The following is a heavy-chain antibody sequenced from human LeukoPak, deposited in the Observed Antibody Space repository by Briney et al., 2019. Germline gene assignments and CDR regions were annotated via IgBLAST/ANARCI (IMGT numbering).Heavy chain of an antibody. J-gene: IGHJ3*02. CDR1: GYTFSSYG. D-gene: IGHD3-22*01. CDR3: ARPGDSSGSAAFDI. CDR2: ISPYNGNT. V-gene: IGHV1-18*01. Sequence: ASVKVSCKASGYTFSSYGISWVRQAPGQGLEWMGWISPYNGNTNNAQKLQGRVTVTTDTSTSTAYMELRSLRSDDTAVYYCARPGDSSGSAAFDIWGQGTMVTVSS.